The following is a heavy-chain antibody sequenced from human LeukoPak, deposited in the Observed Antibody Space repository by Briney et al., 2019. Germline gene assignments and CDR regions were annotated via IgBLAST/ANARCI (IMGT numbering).Heavy chain of an antibody. CDR2: IFYTWNT. V-gene: IGHV4-39*01. CDR1: GGSILDSTYY. Sequence: SETLSLTCTVSGGSILDSTYYWAWIRQPPGKGLEWIATIFYTWNTHYNPSLKSRVTMSVDTVKNQFSLNLNSVTAADTAVYYCARQSSGYYYGWFDPWGQGTLVTVSS. J-gene: IGHJ5*02. CDR3: ARQSSGYYYGWFDP. D-gene: IGHD3-22*01.